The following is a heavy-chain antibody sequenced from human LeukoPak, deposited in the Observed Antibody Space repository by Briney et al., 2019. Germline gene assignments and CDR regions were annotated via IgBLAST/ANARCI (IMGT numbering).Heavy chain of an antibody. CDR1: GFSFRNYW. D-gene: IGHD2-15*01. CDR2: TKPDGSAE. CDR3: ARDGGLHTNFDY. J-gene: IGHJ4*02. V-gene: IGHV3-7*01. Sequence: GGSLRLSCAASGFSFRNYWMGWVHQAPGKGLEWAANTKPDGSAEYYADSVRGRFTASRDNANNLLYLQMNRLRAEGTAVYYCARDGGLHTNFDYWGQGTLLTVSS.